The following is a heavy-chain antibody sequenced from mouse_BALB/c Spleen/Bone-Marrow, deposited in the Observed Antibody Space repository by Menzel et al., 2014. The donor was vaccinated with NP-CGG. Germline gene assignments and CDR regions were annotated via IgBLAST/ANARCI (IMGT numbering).Heavy chain of an antibody. J-gene: IGHJ2*01. CDR1: GYSITSDYY. D-gene: IGHD2-3*01. CDR3: AREPYVGSLFDS. Sequence: EVQVVESGPGLVKPSQSLSLTCSVTGYSITSDYYWNWIRQFPGNKLEWMGYISYDGSNHYNPSLKNRISITRDTSKNQFFLKLSSVTTEDTATYYCAREPYVGSLFDSWGQGTTLTVSS. CDR2: ISYDGSN. V-gene: IGHV3-6*02.